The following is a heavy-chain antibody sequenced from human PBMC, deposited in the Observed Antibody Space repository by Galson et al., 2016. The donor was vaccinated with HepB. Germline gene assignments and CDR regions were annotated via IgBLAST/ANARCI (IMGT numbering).Heavy chain of an antibody. CDR3: AREIGYVRFGYHYGMDV. CDR1: GFTFSNYV. J-gene: IGHJ6*04. CDR2: ITSSNTYT. Sequence: SLRLSCAASGFTFSNYVMNWVRQAPGKGLEWVSSITSSNTYTYYADSVKGRFTISRDNAKNSLYLHMNSLRAEDTAMYYCAREIGYVRFGYHYGMDVWGKGTTVTVSS. D-gene: IGHD3-10*01. V-gene: IGHV3-21*06.